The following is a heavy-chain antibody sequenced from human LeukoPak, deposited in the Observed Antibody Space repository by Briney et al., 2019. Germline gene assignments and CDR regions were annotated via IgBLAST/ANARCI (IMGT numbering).Heavy chain of an antibody. CDR3: ARSPPPAGPYDY. D-gene: IGHD2-2*01. V-gene: IGHV3-21*01. CDR1: GFTFSSYS. CDR2: ISSSSSYI. J-gene: IGHJ4*02. Sequence: SGGSLRLSCAASGFTFSSYSMNWVRQAPGKGLEWVSSISSSSSYIYYADSVKGRFTISRDNAKNSLYLQMNSLRAEDTAVYYCARSPPPAGPYDYWGQGTLVTVSS.